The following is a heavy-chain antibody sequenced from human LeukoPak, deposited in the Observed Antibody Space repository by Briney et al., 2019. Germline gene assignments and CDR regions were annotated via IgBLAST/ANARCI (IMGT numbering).Heavy chain of an antibody. D-gene: IGHD5-18*01. Sequence: SVKVSCKASGGTFSSYAISWVRQAPGQGLEWMGRIIPIFGIANYAQKFQGRVTTTADKSTSTAYMELGSLRSEDTAVYYCARDRGTAMVFDYYYGMDVWGQGTTVTVSS. CDR1: GGTFSSYA. V-gene: IGHV1-69*04. CDR2: IIPIFGIA. CDR3: ARDRGTAMVFDYYYGMDV. J-gene: IGHJ6*02.